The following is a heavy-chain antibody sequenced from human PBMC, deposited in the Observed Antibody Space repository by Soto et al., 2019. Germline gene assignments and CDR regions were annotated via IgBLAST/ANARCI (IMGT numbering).Heavy chain of an antibody. CDR2: IYYSGST. CDR1: GGSISSYY. V-gene: IGHV4-59*01. Sequence: SETLSLTCTVSGGSISSYYWSWIRQPPGKGLEWIGYIYYSGSTNYNPSLKSRVTISVDTSKNQFSLKLSSVTAADTAVYYCAAGYGDYVRFGYWGQGTLVTVSS. J-gene: IGHJ4*02. D-gene: IGHD4-17*01. CDR3: AAGYGDYVRFGY.